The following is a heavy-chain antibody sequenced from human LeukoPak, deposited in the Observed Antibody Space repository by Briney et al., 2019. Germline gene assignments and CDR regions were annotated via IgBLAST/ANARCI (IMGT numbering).Heavy chain of an antibody. J-gene: IGHJ4*02. CDR1: GGSISSYH. D-gene: IGHD3-22*01. Sequence: SETLSLTCTVSGGSISSYHWSWIRQPPGKGLEWIGEIYYSGSTNYNPSLKSRVTISVDTSKNQFSLKLSSVTAADTAVYYCARVVSYYDSSGYRSAVANYWGQGTLVTVSS. CDR2: IYYSGST. CDR3: ARVVSYYDSSGYRSAVANY. V-gene: IGHV4-59*01.